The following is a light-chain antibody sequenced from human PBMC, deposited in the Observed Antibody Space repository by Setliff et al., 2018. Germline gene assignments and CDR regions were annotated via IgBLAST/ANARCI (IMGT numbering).Light chain of an antibody. Sequence: QSALTQPPSVSGAPGQRITISCTGSNSNIGANYYVHWCQQLPGTAPKLLIHANMNRPSGVPDRFSASNSGTSASLAITGLQAEDEADYYCQSYDWDLNGDVFGTGTKVTVL. CDR3: QSYDWDLNGDV. V-gene: IGLV1-40*01. CDR2: ANM. CDR1: NSNIGANYY. J-gene: IGLJ1*01.